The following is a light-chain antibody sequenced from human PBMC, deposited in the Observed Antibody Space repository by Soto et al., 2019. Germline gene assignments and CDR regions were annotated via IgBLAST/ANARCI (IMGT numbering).Light chain of an antibody. Sequence: QSALTQPPSASGSPGQSVTISCTGTTSDVGGYNYVSWYQQHPGKAPQLMIYDVSERPSGVPDRFSGSKSGNTASLTVAGLQAEDEADYYCSSYAGSNNLIFGGGTKLTVL. CDR3: SSYAGSNNLI. CDR2: DVS. J-gene: IGLJ2*01. CDR1: TSDVGGYNY. V-gene: IGLV2-8*01.